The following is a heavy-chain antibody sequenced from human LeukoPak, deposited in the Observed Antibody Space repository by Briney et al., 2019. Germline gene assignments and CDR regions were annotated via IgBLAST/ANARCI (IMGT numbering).Heavy chain of an antibody. J-gene: IGHJ3*02. CDR3: ARACGGDCYDAFDI. CDR1: GGSISSYY. CDR2: IYYSGST. V-gene: IGHV4-59*01. D-gene: IGHD2-21*02. Sequence: SETLSLTCTVSGGSISSYYWSWIRQPPGKGLEWIGYIYYSGSTNYNPSLKSRVTISVDTSKNQFSLKLSSVTAAGTAVYYCARACGGDCYDAFDIWGQGTMVTVSS.